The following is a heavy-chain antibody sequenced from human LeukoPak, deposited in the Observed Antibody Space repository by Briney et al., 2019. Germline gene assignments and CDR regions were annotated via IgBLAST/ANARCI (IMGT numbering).Heavy chain of an antibody. V-gene: IGHV3-30*04. CDR3: AKEAGGEQQLERWLVRDYFDY. CDR2: ISYDGSNK. J-gene: IGHJ4*02. Sequence: GGSLRLSCAASGFTFGSYAMSWVRQAPGKGLEWVAVISYDGSNKYYADSVKGRFTISRDNSKNTLYLQMNSLRAEDTAVYYCAKEAGGEQQLERWLVRDYFDYWGQGTLVTVSS. D-gene: IGHD6-19*01. CDR1: GFTFGSYA.